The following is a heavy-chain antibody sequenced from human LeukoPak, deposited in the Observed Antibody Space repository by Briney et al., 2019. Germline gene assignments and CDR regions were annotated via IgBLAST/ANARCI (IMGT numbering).Heavy chain of an antibody. CDR1: GYTFTSYA. Sequence: ASVKVSCKASGYTFTSYAMNWVRQTPGQGLEWMGWINTNTGNPTYAQGFTGRLVFPLDTSVSTAYLQISSLKAEDTAVYYCARDRPGGSSWTRDWFDPWGQGTLVTVSS. CDR2: INTNTGNP. J-gene: IGHJ5*02. CDR3: ARDRPGGSSWTRDWFDP. V-gene: IGHV7-4-1*02. D-gene: IGHD6-13*01.